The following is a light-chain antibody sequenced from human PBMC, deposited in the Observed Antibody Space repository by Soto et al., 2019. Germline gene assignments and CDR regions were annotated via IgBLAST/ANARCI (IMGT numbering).Light chain of an antibody. J-gene: IGLJ3*02. CDR2: EVT. CDR3: NSYTSTSAHVL. Sequence: QSVLTQPASVPGSPGQSITISCTGTGSDVGGYNYVSWYQQHPGKAPKLLIYEVTNRPSGISSRFSGSKSVNTASLTISGLQAEDEAHYYCNSYTSTSAHVLFGGGTKVTVL. CDR1: GSDVGGYNY. V-gene: IGLV2-14*01.